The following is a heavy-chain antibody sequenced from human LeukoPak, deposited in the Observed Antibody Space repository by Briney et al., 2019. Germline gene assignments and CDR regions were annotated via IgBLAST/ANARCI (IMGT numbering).Heavy chain of an antibody. Sequence: GGSLRLSCAASGFTFSSYAMHWVRQAPGKGLEWVAVISHDGSNKYYADSVKGRFTISRDNSKNTLYLQMDSLRAEDTAVYYCARDSISGSSWYVLCYWGQGTLVTVSS. CDR3: ARDSISGSSWYVLCY. CDR2: ISHDGSNK. CDR1: GFTFSSYA. V-gene: IGHV3-30-3*01. D-gene: IGHD6-13*01. J-gene: IGHJ4*02.